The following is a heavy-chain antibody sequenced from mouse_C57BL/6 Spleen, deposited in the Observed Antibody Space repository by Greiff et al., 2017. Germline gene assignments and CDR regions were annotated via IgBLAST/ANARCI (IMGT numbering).Heavy chain of an antibody. V-gene: IGHV1-64*01. Sequence: QVKLQQPGAELVKPGASVKLSCKASGYTFTSYWMHWVKQRPGQGLEWIGMIHPNSGSTNYNEKFKSKATLTVDKSSSTAYMQLSSLTSEDSAVYYCARITTVVDWYFDVWGTGTTVTVSS. J-gene: IGHJ1*03. CDR1: GYTFTSYW. D-gene: IGHD1-1*01. CDR2: IHPNSGST. CDR3: ARITTVVDWYFDV.